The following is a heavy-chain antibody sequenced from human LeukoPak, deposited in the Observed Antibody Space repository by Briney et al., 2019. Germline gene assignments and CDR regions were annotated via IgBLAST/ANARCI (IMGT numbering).Heavy chain of an antibody. J-gene: IGHJ4*02. CDR2: INPNSGAT. D-gene: IGHD2-21*02. Sequence: VASVKVSCKASGYTFTSYGISWVRQAPGQGLEWMGWINPNSGATKYAQEFQDRVTVTRDTSVGTAYMELSRLRSDDTAVYYCARAVGTWDYFDYWGQGTLVTVSS. V-gene: IGHV1-2*02. CDR1: GYTFTSYG. CDR3: ARAVGTWDYFDY.